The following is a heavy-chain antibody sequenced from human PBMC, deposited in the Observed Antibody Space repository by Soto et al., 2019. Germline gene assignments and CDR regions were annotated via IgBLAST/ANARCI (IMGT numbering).Heavy chain of an antibody. V-gene: IGHV4-39*01. Sequence: PSETLSLTCTVSGGSISSSSYYWGWIRQPPGKGLEWIGSIYYSGSTYYNPSLKSRVIISVDTSKNQFSLKLSSVTAADTAVYYCARQGYSSSWFYYYYYGMDVWGQGTTVTVSS. D-gene: IGHD6-13*01. CDR2: IYYSGST. CDR3: ARQGYSSSWFYYYYYGMDV. J-gene: IGHJ6*02. CDR1: GGSISSSSYY.